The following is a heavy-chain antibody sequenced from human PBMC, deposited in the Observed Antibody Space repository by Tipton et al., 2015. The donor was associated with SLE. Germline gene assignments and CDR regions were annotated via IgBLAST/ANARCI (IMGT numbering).Heavy chain of an antibody. CDR2: INHTGST. J-gene: IGHJ6*02. V-gene: IGHV4-4*02. Sequence: TLSLTCAVSGGSISSSNWWSWVRQPPGKGLEWIAEINHTGSTNYNPSLKSRVTISVDTSKNQFSLKLSSVTAADTAVYYCAREAYSYGRTTGYYGMDVWGQGTTVTVSS. CDR1: GGSISSSNW. D-gene: IGHD5-18*01. CDR3: AREAYSYGRTTGYYGMDV.